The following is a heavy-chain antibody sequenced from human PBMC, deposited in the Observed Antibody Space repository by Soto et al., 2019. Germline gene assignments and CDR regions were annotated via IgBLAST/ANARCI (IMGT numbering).Heavy chain of an antibody. Sequence: GGSLRLSCAASGFTFSSYAMHWVRQAPGKGLEWVAVISYDGSNKYYADYVKGRFTISRDSSKNTLYLQMNSLRAEDTAVYYCARDGLLGYFDYWGQGTLVTVSS. D-gene: IGHD2-15*01. J-gene: IGHJ4*02. V-gene: IGHV3-30-3*01. CDR3: ARDGLLGYFDY. CDR2: ISYDGSNK. CDR1: GFTFSSYA.